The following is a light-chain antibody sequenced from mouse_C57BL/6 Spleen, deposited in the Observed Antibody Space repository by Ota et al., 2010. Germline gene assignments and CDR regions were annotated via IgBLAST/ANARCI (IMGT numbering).Light chain of an antibody. CDR2: NAK. J-gene: IGKJ5*01. CDR3: QHHYGTPLT. CDR1: ENIYSY. Sequence: DIQMTQSPASLSASVGETVTITCRASENIYSYLAWYQQKQGKSPQLLVYNAKTLAEGVPSRFSGSGSGTQFSLKINSLQPEDFGSYYCQHHYGTPLTFGAGTKLXL. V-gene: IGKV12-44*01.